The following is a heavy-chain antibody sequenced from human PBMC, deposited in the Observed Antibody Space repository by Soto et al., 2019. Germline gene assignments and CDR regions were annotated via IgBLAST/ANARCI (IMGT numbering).Heavy chain of an antibody. CDR3: AKPSITIFGVVIMNPDWFDP. V-gene: IGHV3-23*01. Sequence: PGGSLRLSCAASGFTFNNFAMSWVRQAPGKGLEWVSAIDGSGLSTYYADSVKGRFTISRDNSKNTLYLQMNSLRAEDTAVYYCAKPSITIFGVVIMNPDWFDPWGQGTLVTVSS. CDR2: IDGSGLST. D-gene: IGHD3-3*01. CDR1: GFTFNNFA. J-gene: IGHJ5*02.